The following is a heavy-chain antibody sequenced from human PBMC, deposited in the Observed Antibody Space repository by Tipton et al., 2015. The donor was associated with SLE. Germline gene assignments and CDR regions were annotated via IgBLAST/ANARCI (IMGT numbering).Heavy chain of an antibody. D-gene: IGHD4/OR15-4a*01. V-gene: IGHV4-34*01. CDR1: GGSFSGYY. J-gene: IGHJ4*02. CDR3: TRAGLEANSFDY. CDR2: INHSGST. Sequence: LRLSCAVYGGSFSGYYWSWIRQPPGKGLEWIGEINHSGSTNYNPSLKSRVTISVDTSKNQFSLKLSSVTAADTAVYYCTRAGLEANSFDYWGQGTLDTVSS.